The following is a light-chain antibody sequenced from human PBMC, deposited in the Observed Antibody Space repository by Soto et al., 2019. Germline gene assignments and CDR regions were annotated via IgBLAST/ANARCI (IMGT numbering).Light chain of an antibody. CDR3: SSYTNSNTQV. V-gene: IGLV2-14*01. CDR2: EVS. J-gene: IGLJ3*02. CDR1: SNDVGGYNY. Sequence: QSVVTQPASVSGSPGQSITISCTGTSNDVGGYNYVSWYQQHPGKAPKLMIYEVSNWPSGVSNRFSGSKSGNTASLTISGLQAEDEADYYCSSYTNSNTQVFGGGTKLTV.